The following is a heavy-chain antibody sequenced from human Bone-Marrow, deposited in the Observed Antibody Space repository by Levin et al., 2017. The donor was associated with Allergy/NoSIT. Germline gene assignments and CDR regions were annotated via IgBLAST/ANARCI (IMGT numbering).Heavy chain of an antibody. CDR3: AGDAIVVATIDGFDI. CDR2: IIPLFGTA. J-gene: IGHJ3*02. D-gene: IGHD3-22*01. Sequence: PGGSLRLSCKASGGTPTKYDITWVRQAPGQGLEWMGGIIPLFGTANYAPKFQGRLTISADEFTKTSYMELTSLTSEHTAVYYCAGDAIVVATIDGFDIWGQGTAVTVSS. V-gene: IGHV1-69*01. CDR1: GGTPTKYD.